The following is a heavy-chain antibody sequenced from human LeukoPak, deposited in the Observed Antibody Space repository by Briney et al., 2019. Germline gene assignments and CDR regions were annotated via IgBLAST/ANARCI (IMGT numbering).Heavy chain of an antibody. J-gene: IGHJ4*02. CDR3: ARGGLYCGGDCYVDH. CDR1: GGSFSPYY. Sequence: SETLSLTCAVYGGSFSPYYRSWIRQPPEKGLEWMGEINHSGSTNYNPSLKSRVTISVDTSKNQFSLKLSSVTAADTAVYYCARGGLYCGGDCYVDHWGQGSLVTVSS. D-gene: IGHD2-21*02. V-gene: IGHV4-34*01. CDR2: INHSGST.